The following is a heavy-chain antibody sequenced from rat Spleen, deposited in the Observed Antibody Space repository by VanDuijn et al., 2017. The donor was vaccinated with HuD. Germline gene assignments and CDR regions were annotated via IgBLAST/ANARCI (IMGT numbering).Heavy chain of an antibody. CDR1: GFTFSDYY. V-gene: IGHV5-7*01. J-gene: IGHJ2*01. Sequence: EVQLVESGGGLVQPGRSLKLSCAASGFTFSDYYMAWVRQAPTKGLEWVATISSDGRRNYYRDSVKGRFTISRDNAKSTLYLQMDSLRSEDTATYYCATPGVNSFDYWGQGVMVTVSS. CDR3: ATPGVNSFDY. CDR2: ISSDGRRN. D-gene: IGHD4-5*01.